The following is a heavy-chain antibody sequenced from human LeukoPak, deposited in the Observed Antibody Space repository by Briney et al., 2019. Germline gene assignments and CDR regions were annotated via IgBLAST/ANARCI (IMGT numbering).Heavy chain of an antibody. Sequence: PGGSLRLSCTASGFTFNTYSMIWVRQAPGKGLEWVSSITSHSSYISYADSVKGRFTLSRDNAKNSLYLQMNSLRAEDTAVYYCAKELLWFGEFYYLDLDYWGQGTLVTVSS. CDR2: ITSHSSYI. D-gene: IGHD3-10*01. V-gene: IGHV3-21*01. J-gene: IGHJ4*02. CDR1: GFTFNTYS. CDR3: AKELLWFGEFYYLDLDY.